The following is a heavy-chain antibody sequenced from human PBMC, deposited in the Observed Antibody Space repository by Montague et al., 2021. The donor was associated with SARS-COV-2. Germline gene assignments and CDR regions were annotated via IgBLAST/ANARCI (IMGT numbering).Heavy chain of an antibody. CDR3: ARTYAPSAVAVDY. Sequence: PALVKPTQTLTLTCTFSGFSLNMSGMCVSWIRQPPGKALEWLARIDWDDDKYYSTSLKTRLTTSKDTSKNQVVLTMTNMDPVDTATYYCARTYAPSAVAVDYWGQGTLVTVSS. J-gene: IGHJ4*02. D-gene: IGHD6-19*01. V-gene: IGHV2-70*11. CDR2: IDWDDDK. CDR1: GFSLNMSGMC.